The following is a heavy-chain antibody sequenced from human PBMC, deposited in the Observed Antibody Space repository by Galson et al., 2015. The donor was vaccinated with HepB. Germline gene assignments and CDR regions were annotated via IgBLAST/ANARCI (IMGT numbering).Heavy chain of an antibody. Sequence: SVRVSCKASGYTFTSYGISWVRQAPAQGLEWVGCISADNGNTNYAQKLQGRVTMTTDTSTSTAYMELMSLRSDDTAVYYCARDEKMATSLGGSYYYGMDVWGQGTPVTVSS. D-gene: IGHD5-24*01. V-gene: IGHV1-18*01. CDR2: ISADNGNT. CDR1: GYTFTSYG. CDR3: ARDEKMATSLGGSYYYGMDV. J-gene: IGHJ6*02.